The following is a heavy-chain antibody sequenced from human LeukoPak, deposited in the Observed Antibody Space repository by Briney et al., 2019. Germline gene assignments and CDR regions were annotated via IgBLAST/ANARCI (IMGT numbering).Heavy chain of an antibody. Sequence: ASVKVSCKASRYNFRNYDINWVRQATGQGLEWMGWMNPNSGNTGYAEKFQGRVTLTMYTSISTAYMEIGSLRSEDTAVYYCARAEVSSDSFYHHGMDVWGQGTTVTVSS. V-gene: IGHV1-8*01. CDR1: RYNFRNYD. J-gene: IGHJ6*02. D-gene: IGHD2/OR15-2a*01. CDR2: MNPNSGNT. CDR3: ARAEVSSDSFYHHGMDV.